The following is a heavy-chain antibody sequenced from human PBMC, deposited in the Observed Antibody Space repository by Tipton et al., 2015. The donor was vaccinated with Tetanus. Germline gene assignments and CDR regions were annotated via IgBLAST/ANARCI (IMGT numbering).Heavy chain of an antibody. CDR1: GGSFRNYA. CDR3: AREQGHFDY. V-gene: IGHV1-69*04. Sequence: QSGPEVKKPGSSVTVSCKASGGSFRNYAITWVRQAPGQGLEWMGRVIPSLDTSDYSSKSRGRVTMTADKSTTTAYMKLTSLRPDDTAVYFCAREQGHFDYWGQGTLVTVSS. J-gene: IGHJ4*02. CDR2: VIPSLDTS.